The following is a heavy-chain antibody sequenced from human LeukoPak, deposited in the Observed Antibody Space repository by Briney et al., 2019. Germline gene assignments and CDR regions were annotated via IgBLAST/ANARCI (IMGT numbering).Heavy chain of an antibody. CDR2: INPSGGST. Sequence: ASVKVSCKASGYTFTSYYMHWVRQAPGQGLEWMGIINPSGGSTSYAQKFQGRVTMTRDTSTSTVYMELSSLRSEDTAVYYCARPFCGGDCQGDAFDIWGQGTMVTVSS. J-gene: IGHJ3*02. D-gene: IGHD2-21*02. CDR3: ARPFCGGDCQGDAFDI. V-gene: IGHV1-46*01. CDR1: GYTFTSYY.